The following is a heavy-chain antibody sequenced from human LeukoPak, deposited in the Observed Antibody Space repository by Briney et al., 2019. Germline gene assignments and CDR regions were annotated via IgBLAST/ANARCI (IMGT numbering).Heavy chain of an antibody. J-gene: IGHJ3*02. CDR2: IYSSDTT. CDR1: GFTFSGYA. CDR3: ARDLHYAFDI. V-gene: IGHV3-48*02. Sequence: GGSLRLSCSASGFTFSGYAMNWVRQAPGKGLEWVSHIYSSDTTYADSVKGRFTISRDNAKNSLYLQMNSLRDEDTAVYYCARDLHYAFDIWGQGTMVTASS. D-gene: IGHD3-10*01.